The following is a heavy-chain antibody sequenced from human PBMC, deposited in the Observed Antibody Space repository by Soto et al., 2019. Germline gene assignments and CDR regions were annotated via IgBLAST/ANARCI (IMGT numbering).Heavy chain of an antibody. J-gene: IGHJ4*02. D-gene: IGHD2-2*01. V-gene: IGHV3-9*01. CDR1: GFTFDDYA. CDR3: AKVGGYCISTSCLHFDY. Sequence: EVQLVESGGGLVQPGRSLRLSCAASGFTFDDYAMHWVRQAPGKGLEWVSGISWNSGSIGYADSVKGRFTISRDNAKNSLYLQMNSLRAEDTALYYCAKVGGYCISTSCLHFDYWGQGTLVTVSS. CDR2: ISWNSGSI.